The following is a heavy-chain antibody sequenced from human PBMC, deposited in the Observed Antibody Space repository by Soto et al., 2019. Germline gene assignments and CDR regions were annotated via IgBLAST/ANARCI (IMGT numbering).Heavy chain of an antibody. CDR1: GYTFPSYG. CDR2: ISGSNGNT. V-gene: IGHV1-18*01. CDR3: ARVWAAPGSYYFDY. D-gene: IGHD6-13*01. Sequence: QVQLVQSGAEVKKPGSSVKVSCKASGYTFPSYGWVRQAPGQGLEWMGWISGSNGNTNYAQKLQGGGTMTTDTSTSTAYMELRSLRSDDTAVYYCARVWAAPGSYYFDYWGQGTLVTVSS. J-gene: IGHJ4*02.